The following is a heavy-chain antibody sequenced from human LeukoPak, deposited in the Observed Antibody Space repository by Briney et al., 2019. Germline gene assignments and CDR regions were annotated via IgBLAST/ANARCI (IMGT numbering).Heavy chain of an antibody. D-gene: IGHD3-9*01. CDR1: GFTFDDYA. Sequence: PGGSLRLSCAASGFTFDDYAMHWVRQPPGKGLEWIGYIYYSGSTNYNPSLKSRVTISVDTSKNQFSLKLSSVTAADTAVYYCARDLSGPSVAFDIWGQGTMVTVSS. CDR3: ARDLSGPSVAFDI. J-gene: IGHJ3*02. CDR2: IYYSGST. V-gene: IGHV4-59*01.